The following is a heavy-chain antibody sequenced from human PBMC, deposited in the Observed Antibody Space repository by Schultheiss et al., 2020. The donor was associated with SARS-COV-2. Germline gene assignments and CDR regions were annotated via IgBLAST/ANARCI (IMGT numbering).Heavy chain of an antibody. Sequence: GGSLRLSCAASGFTFSSYSMNWVRQAPGKGLEWVSYISSSGSTIYYADSVKGRFTISRDNAKNSLYLQMNSLRAEDTAVYYCARGSTNDYVWGSYRPFDYWGQGTPVTVSS. V-gene: IGHV3-48*04. D-gene: IGHD3-16*02. CDR1: GFTFSSYS. CDR3: ARGSTNDYVWGSYRPFDY. CDR2: ISSSGSTI. J-gene: IGHJ4*02.